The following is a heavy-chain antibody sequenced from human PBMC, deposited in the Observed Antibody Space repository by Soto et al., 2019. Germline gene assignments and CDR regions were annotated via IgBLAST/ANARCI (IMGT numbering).Heavy chain of an antibody. CDR1: GFTFSSYW. J-gene: IGHJ3*02. D-gene: IGHD3-10*01. CDR2: IKQDGSEK. Sequence: GGSLRLSCAASGFTFSSYWMSWVRQAPGKGLEWVANIKQDGSEKYYVDSVKGRFTISRDNAKNSLYLQMNSLRAEDTAVYYCARDHVIATESGGAFDIWGQGTMVTVSS. CDR3: ARDHVIATESGGAFDI. V-gene: IGHV3-7*05.